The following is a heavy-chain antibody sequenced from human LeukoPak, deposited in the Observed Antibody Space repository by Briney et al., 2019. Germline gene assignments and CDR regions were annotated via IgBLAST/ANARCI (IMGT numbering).Heavy chain of an antibody. Sequence: TGGSLRLSCAASGFTVSSNYMSWVRQAPGKGLEWVSVIYSGGNTYYADSVKGRFTISRDNSKNTLYLQMNSLRAEDTAVYYCASSSRGSYFSTYFDYWGQGTLVTVSS. CDR2: IYSGGNT. D-gene: IGHD1-26*01. V-gene: IGHV3-53*01. CDR3: ASSSRGSYFSTYFDY. CDR1: GFTVSSNY. J-gene: IGHJ4*02.